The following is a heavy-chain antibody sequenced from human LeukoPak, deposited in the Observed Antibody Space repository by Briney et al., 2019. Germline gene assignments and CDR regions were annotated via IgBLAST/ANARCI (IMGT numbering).Heavy chain of an antibody. CDR1: GGSISSYY. J-gene: IGHJ5*02. CDR2: IYTSGST. Sequence: SETLSLTCTVSGGSISSYYWSWIRQPAGKGREWIGRIYTSGSTNYNPSLKSRVTMSVDTSKNQFSLKLSSVTAADTAVYYCARSTTIFGVVTTFDPWGQGTLVTVSS. V-gene: IGHV4-4*07. D-gene: IGHD3-3*01. CDR3: ARSTTIFGVVTTFDP.